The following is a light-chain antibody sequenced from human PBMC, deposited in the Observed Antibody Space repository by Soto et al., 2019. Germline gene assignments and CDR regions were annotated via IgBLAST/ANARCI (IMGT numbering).Light chain of an antibody. J-gene: IGKJ2*01. V-gene: IGKV3-15*01. Sequence: EVVMTQSPATLYVSPGDRVTLSCRASQAVGYNLAWHQHKPGQAPRHLIYGASTRVTGIPTRFSGSGSGTEFTRAISGLQAEDFAIYYCQQSYTFGQGTKLEIK. CDR1: QAVGYN. CDR3: QQSYT. CDR2: GAS.